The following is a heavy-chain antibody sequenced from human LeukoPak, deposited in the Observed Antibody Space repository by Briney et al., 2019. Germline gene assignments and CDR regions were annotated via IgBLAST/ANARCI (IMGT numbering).Heavy chain of an antibody. CDR1: GYTFTGYY. Sequence: GASVKVSCKASGYTFTGYYMHWVRQAPGQGLEWMGWINPNSGGTNYAQKFQGRVTLTTDTSTSTAYMELRSLTSDDTAVYYCARAGAAVTRHFDYWGQGTLVIVSS. CDR2: INPNSGGT. CDR3: ARAGAAVTRHFDY. D-gene: IGHD4-17*01. V-gene: IGHV1-2*02. J-gene: IGHJ4*02.